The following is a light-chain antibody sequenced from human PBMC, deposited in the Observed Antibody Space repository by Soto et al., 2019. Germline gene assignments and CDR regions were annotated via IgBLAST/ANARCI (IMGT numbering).Light chain of an antibody. J-gene: IGKJ1*01. CDR1: QSVSSW. Sequence: DIQMTQSPSTLSASVGDRVTITCRASQSVSSWLAWYQQKPGKAPKLLIYKASTLKSGVPSRFSGSGSGTEFTLTISSLQPDDFAIYYCQQYNSYSPTFGQGTKVDIK. CDR2: KAS. CDR3: QQYNSYSPT. V-gene: IGKV1-5*03.